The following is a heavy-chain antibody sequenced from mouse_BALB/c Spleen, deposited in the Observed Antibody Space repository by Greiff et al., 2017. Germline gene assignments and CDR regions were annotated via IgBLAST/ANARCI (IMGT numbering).Heavy chain of an antibody. D-gene: IGHD2-3*01. Sequence: VNVVESGPGLVAPSQSLSITCTVSGFSLTGYGVNWVRQPPGKGLEWLGMIWGDGSTDYNSALKSRLSISKDNSKSQVFLKMNSLQTDDTARYYCARDRGGYDGYRHYAMGCWGQGTSVTVSS. CDR3: ARDRGGYDGYRHYAMGC. CDR2: IWGDGST. CDR1: GFSLTGYG. J-gene: IGHJ4*01. V-gene: IGHV2-6-7*01.